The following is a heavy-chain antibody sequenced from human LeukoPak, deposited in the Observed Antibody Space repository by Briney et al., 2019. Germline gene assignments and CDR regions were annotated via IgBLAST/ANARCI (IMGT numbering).Heavy chain of an antibody. J-gene: IGHJ5*02. Sequence: GGSLRLSCAASGFTFSSYEMNWVRQAPGKGLEWVSYISSSGSTIYYADSVKGRFTISRDNAKNSLYLQMNTLRAEDTAIYYCARVYGSGSWFEYENNWFDPWGQGTLVTVSS. CDR3: ARVYGSGSWFEYENNWFDP. D-gene: IGHD3-10*01. V-gene: IGHV3-48*03. CDR1: GFTFSSYE. CDR2: ISSSGSTI.